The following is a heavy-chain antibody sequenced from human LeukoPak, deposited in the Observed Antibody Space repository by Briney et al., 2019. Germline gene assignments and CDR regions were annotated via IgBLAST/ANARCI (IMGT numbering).Heavy chain of an antibody. CDR3: ARLGYCSGGSCYPRPG. Sequence: SVKVSCKASGGTFSSYAISWVRQAPGQGLEWMGGIIPIFGTANYAQKFQGRVTITADKSTSTAYMELSSLRSEDTAVYYCARLGYCSGGSCYPRPGWGQGTLVTVS. V-gene: IGHV1-69*06. J-gene: IGHJ4*02. CDR1: GGTFSSYA. D-gene: IGHD2-15*01. CDR2: IIPIFGTA.